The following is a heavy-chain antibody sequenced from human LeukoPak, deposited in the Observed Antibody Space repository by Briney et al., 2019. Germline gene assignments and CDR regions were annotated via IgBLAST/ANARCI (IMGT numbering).Heavy chain of an antibody. CDR3: AREGGPYRPLDY. CDR2: VNLQGST. Sequence: PSETLSLTCDVSGGSITSTNYWTWVRQPPGKGLEWIGAVNLQGSTNYDPSLMGRVAISVDMSENHISLQLTSVTAADTAVYYCAREGGPYRPLDYSGQGTLVTVSS. J-gene: IGHJ4*02. CDR1: GGSITSTNY. V-gene: IGHV4-4*02.